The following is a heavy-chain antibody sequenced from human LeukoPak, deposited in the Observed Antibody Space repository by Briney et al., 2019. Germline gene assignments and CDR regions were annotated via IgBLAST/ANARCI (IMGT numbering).Heavy chain of an antibody. CDR3: ARSLVLWFGESRSGFDI. J-gene: IGHJ3*02. CDR2: VYDSGRN. V-gene: IGHV4-59*01. D-gene: IGHD3-10*01. Sequence: SETLSLTCTLSGGSISGYYWSWVRQPPGKGLEWIGYVYDSGRNNYYPSLKSRVTISLDTSKTQFSLKLSSVTAADTAVYYCARSLVLWFGESRSGFDIWGRGTMVTVSS. CDR1: GGSISGYY.